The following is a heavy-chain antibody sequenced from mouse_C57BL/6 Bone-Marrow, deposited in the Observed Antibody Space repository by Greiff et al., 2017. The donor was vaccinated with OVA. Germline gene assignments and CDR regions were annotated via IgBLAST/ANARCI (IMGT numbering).Heavy chain of an antibody. V-gene: IGHV1-18*01. CDR2: INPNNGGT. CDR1: GYTFTDYN. D-gene: IGHD1-1*01. CDR3: ARFSVGSSSYYFDY. J-gene: IGHJ2*01. Sequence: EVQLQQSGPELVKPGASVKIPCKASGYTFTDYNMDWVKQSHGKSLEWIGDINPNNGGTIYNQKFKGKATLTVDKCSSTAYMELRSLTSEDTAVYYCARFSVGSSSYYFDYWGQGTTLTVSS.